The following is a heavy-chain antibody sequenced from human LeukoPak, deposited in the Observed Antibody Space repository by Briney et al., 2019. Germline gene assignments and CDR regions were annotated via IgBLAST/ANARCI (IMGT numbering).Heavy chain of an antibody. D-gene: IGHD3-10*01. CDR1: GGSISSYY. J-gene: IGHJ6*03. CDR2: IYSSGST. CDR3: ARDRSWYMDV. V-gene: IGHV4-4*07. Sequence: SETLSLTCTVSGGSISSYYWSWIRQPAGKGLEWIGRIYSSGSTKYNSSLKSRVTMSVDTSKNQFSLKLSTVTAADTAVYYCARDRSWYMDVWGKGTTVTISS.